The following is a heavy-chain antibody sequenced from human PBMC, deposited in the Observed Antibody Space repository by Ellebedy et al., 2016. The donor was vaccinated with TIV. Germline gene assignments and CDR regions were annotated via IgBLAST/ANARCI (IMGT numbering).Heavy chain of an antibody. CDR3: AKATFGELLYPFDF. J-gene: IGHJ4*02. Sequence: GGSLRLSCVASGFTFSSYAMHWVRQAPGKGLEWVAAILYDGSNEYYADSVKGRFTVSRDNSKNTLYLQMNSLRAEDTAVYYCAKATFGELLYPFDFWGQGTLVTVSS. CDR2: ILYDGSNE. CDR1: GFTFSSYA. D-gene: IGHD3-10*01. V-gene: IGHV3-30*04.